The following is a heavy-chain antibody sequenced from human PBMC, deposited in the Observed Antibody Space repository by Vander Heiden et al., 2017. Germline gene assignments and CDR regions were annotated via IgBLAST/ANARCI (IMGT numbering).Heavy chain of an antibody. CDR1: AFTFSNSW. CDR3: TTDARLYYYGSGSYYAH. V-gene: IGHV3-15*01. J-gene: IGHJ4*02. CDR2: IKSKTDGGTT. D-gene: IGHD3-10*01. Sequence: EVQLVESGGGLVKPGGSLSLSCAASAFTFSNSWMGWGRQAPGKGLEWFGRIKSKTDGGTTDYAAPVKGRFTISRDDSKNTLYLQMNSLKTEDTAVYYGTTDARLYYYGSGSYYAHWGQGTLVTVAS.